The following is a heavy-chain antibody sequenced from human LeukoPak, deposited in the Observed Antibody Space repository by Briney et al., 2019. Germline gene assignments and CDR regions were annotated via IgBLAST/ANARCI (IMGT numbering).Heavy chain of an antibody. CDR1: GYTFTTYY. Sequence: ASVKVSCKASGYTFTTYYMHWVRQAPGQGLEWMGIINPSGGSTSYAQKFQGRVTMTRDTSTGTVYMQLSSLRSEDTAVYYCARDPGPDCSGGSCYLDYWGQGALVTVSS. CDR3: ARDPGPDCSGGSCYLDY. J-gene: IGHJ4*02. CDR2: INPSGGST. V-gene: IGHV1-46*01. D-gene: IGHD2-15*01.